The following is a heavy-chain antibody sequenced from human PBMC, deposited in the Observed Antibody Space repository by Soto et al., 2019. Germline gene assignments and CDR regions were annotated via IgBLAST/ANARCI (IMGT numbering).Heavy chain of an antibody. CDR2: LYYRGSP. CDR1: CGSVISGSYY. Sequence: SETLSLASNVPCGSVISGSYYCSCIRQRPANGLAWNGYLYYRGSPDYNPPLKSRVTTSVGTSKNQFSLKLSSVTAADTGVYYCARDKEGTGWYPVAYDIWGKGRKVTDS. V-gene: IGHV4-61*01. CDR3: ARDKEGTGWYPVAYDI. J-gene: IGHJ3*02. D-gene: IGHD6-19*01.